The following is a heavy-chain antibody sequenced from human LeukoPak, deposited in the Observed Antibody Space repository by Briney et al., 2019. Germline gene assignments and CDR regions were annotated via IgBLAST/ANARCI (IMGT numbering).Heavy chain of an antibody. D-gene: IGHD2-21*02. V-gene: IGHV1-18*04. CDR2: ISAHNGDT. CDR1: GYTFTSYG. J-gene: IGHJ5*02. Sequence: ASVNVSFKASGYTFTSYGISWVRQAPGQGLEWMGWISAHNGDTNYGQKLQGRVTMTTDTSTSTAYMELRSLRSDDTAVYYCARDVVTTWGNWFDPWGQGTVVTVSS. CDR3: ARDVVTTWGNWFDP.